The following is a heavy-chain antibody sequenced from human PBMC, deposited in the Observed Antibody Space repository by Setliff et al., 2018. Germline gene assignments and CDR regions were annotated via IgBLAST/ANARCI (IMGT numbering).Heavy chain of an antibody. Sequence: SETLSLTCTVYGASFSNYYWGWVRQPPEERLEWIAEFDHSGTTKYNPSLKSRVTISVDTSKNQFSLKVSSVTAADTAVYYCARTTGSTHNWLDPWGPGTLVTVSS. J-gene: IGHJ5*02. CDR1: GASFSNYY. D-gene: IGHD1-1*01. V-gene: IGHV4-34*01. CDR2: FDHSGTT. CDR3: ARTTGSTHNWLDP.